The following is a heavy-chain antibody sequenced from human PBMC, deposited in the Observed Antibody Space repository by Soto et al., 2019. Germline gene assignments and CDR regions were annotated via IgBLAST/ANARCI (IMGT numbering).Heavy chain of an antibody. CDR2: ISASGAYK. CDR1: GFNFNTYS. Sequence: EVRLVESGGGLVKPGGSLRVSCAASGFNFNTYSMNWVRQAPGKGLQWVSFISASGAYKYYADSVRGRFTISRDNAKKSVFLEMNSLTAYDTAIYYCAGERSALPGARDAMDVWGQGTTVTVSS. D-gene: IGHD1-26*01. J-gene: IGHJ6*02. V-gene: IGHV3-21*01. CDR3: AGERSALPGARDAMDV.